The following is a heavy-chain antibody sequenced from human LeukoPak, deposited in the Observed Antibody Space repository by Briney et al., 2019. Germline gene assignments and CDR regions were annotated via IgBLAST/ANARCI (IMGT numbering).Heavy chain of an antibody. CDR1: GFTFSSYA. D-gene: IGHD3-22*01. J-gene: IGHJ4*02. CDR3: AKDGSLDGSGYYYHLRGGSFDY. V-gene: IGHV3-23*01. Sequence: GGPLRLSCAASGFTFSSYAMSWVRQASGKGLEWVSAISGSGGSTYYADSVKGRFTISRDNSKNTLYLQMNSLRAEDTAVYYCAKDGSLDGSGYYYHLRGGSFDYWGQGTLVTVSS. CDR2: ISGSGGST.